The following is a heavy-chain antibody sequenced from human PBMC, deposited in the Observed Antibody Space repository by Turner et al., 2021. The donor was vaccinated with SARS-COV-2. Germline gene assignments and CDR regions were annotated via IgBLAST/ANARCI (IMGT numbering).Heavy chain of an antibody. CDR3: ARDGGSFWGDLAWGGYYYYAMDV. Sequence: QVQLVESGGGVVQPGRSLRLSCAASGFTFSSYPMHWVRQAPGKGLEWVAVISYDGSNKYYADSVKGRFTISRDNSKNTLYLQMNSLRAEDTAVYYCARDGGSFWGDLAWGGYYYYAMDVWGQGTTVTVSS. D-gene: IGHD3-3*01. J-gene: IGHJ6*02. V-gene: IGHV3-30*04. CDR2: ISYDGSNK. CDR1: GFTFSSYP.